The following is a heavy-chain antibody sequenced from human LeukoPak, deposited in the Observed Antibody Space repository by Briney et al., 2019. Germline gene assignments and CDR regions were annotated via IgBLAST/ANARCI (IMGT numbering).Heavy chain of an antibody. Sequence: SETLSLTCAVYGGSFSGYYWSWIRQPPGKGLEWMGEINQSGTTNYNPSLKSRVTMSVDTSKNHFSLKLSSVTAADTAVYYCARQSSGWHPCFDYWGQGTLVTVSS. CDR2: INQSGTT. J-gene: IGHJ4*02. CDR1: GGSFSGYY. CDR3: ARQSSGWHPCFDY. D-gene: IGHD6-19*01. V-gene: IGHV4-34*01.